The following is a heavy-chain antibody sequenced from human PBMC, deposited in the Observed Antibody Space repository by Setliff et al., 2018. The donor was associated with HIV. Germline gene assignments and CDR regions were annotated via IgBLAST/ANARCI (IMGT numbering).Heavy chain of an antibody. CDR3: ARGFKNEYEFSGYMDV. Sequence: PSETLSLTCTVSGQFISDGYYWGWIRQPPGKGLEWIGSFYYSGRTYYSPSLDRRVTISRDTSKRQVFLKVPFVDAADTAVYFCARGFKNEYEFSGYMDVWGNGTMVTVSS. V-gene: IGHV4-38-2*02. D-gene: IGHD2-15*01. CDR2: FYYSGRT. CDR1: GQFISDGYY. J-gene: IGHJ6*03.